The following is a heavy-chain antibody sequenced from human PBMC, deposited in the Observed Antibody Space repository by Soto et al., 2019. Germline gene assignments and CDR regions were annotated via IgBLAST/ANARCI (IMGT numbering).Heavy chain of an antibody. CDR3: AKDRIQLWSPSAPYYFDY. CDR2: ISGSGGST. Sequence: PVGSLRLSCAASGFTFSSYAISWVRQAPGEGREWVSAISGSGGSTYYADSVKGRFTISRDNSKNTLYLQMNSLRAEDTAVYYCAKDRIQLWSPSAPYYFDYWGQGTLVTVSS. D-gene: IGHD5-18*01. CDR1: GFTFSSYA. V-gene: IGHV3-23*01. J-gene: IGHJ4*02.